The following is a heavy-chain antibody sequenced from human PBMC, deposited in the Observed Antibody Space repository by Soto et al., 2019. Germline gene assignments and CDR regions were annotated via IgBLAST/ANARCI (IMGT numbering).Heavy chain of an antibody. CDR2: IYHSGST. D-gene: IGHD2-2*01. CDR3: HARGLVPTAGDREYDFSVMAV. J-gene: IGHJ6*02. Sequence: SDTCGVADGCSIGGGYSRSWNKQPPGKGLEWIGYIYHSGSTYYNPSLKSRVTISVDRSKNHLHVKLIFVTAADTAVYYCHARGLVPTAGDREYDFSVMAVWGHCTAVTVSS. CDR1: DGCSIGGGYS. V-gene: IGHV4-30-2*02.